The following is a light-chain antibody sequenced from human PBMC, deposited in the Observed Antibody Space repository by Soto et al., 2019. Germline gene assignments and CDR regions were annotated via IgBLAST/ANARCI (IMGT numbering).Light chain of an antibody. CDR1: QSVSSNY. J-gene: IGKJ1*01. V-gene: IGKV3-20*01. CDR3: QQYGSSRWT. CDR2: GAS. Sequence: EIVMTQSPATLSVSPGERATLSCRASQSVSSNYLAWYQQKPGQAPRLLIYGASNRATGIPDRFSGSGSGTDFTLTISRLEPEDFAVYYCQQYGSSRWTFGQGTKV.